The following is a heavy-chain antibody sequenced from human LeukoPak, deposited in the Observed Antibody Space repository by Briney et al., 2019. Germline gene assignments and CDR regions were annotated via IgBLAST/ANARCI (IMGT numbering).Heavy chain of an antibody. V-gene: IGHV1-24*01. CDR1: GYTLTELS. CDR3: ARATYSSSWYGGFDY. Sequence: ASVKVSCKVSGYTLTELSMHWVRQAPGKGLEWMGGFDPEDGETIYAQKFQGRVTMTRDMSTSTVYMELSSLRSEDTAVYYCARATYSSSWYGGFDYWGQGTLVTVSS. J-gene: IGHJ4*02. D-gene: IGHD6-13*01. CDR2: FDPEDGET.